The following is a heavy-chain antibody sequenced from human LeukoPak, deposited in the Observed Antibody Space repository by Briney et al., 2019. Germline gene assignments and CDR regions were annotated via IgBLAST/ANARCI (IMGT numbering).Heavy chain of an antibody. CDR1: GFTFSSYA. J-gene: IGHJ4*02. V-gene: IGHV3-30-3*01. Sequence: GRSLRLSCAASGFTFSSYAMHWVRQAPGKGLEWVAVTSYDGSNKCYADSVKGRFTISRDNSKNTLYLQMNSLRAGDTAVYYCARDGLAAEIDYWGQGTLVTVSS. CDR2: TSYDGSNK. CDR3: ARDGLAAEIDY. D-gene: IGHD6-25*01.